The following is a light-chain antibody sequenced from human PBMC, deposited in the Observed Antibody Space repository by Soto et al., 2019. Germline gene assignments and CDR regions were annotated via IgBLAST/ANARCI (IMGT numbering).Light chain of an antibody. CDR2: RDN. CDR1: NVGSKS. Sequence: SYELTQPLSVSVALGQTARIPCGGNNVGSKSVHWYQQKPGQAPVLVIYRDNNRPSGIPERFSGSNSGNTATLTISRAQAGDEADYYCQVWDSSTAVFGGGTKVTVL. J-gene: IGLJ2*01. V-gene: IGLV3-9*01. CDR3: QVWDSSTAV.